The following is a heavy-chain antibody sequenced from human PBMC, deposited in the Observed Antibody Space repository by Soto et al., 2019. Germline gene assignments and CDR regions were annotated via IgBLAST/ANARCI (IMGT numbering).Heavy chain of an antibody. CDR2: MNPNSGNT. V-gene: IGHV1-8*01. Sequence: QVQLVQSGAEVKKPGASVKVSCKASGYTFTSYDINWVRQATGQGLEWMGWMNPNSGNTGYAQKFQGRVTMTRNTSISTAYMELSSLRSXXXXXXXXXXXXXXXXXXXXXXXXTYYYYMDVWGKGTTVTVSS. CDR1: GYTFTSYD. J-gene: IGHJ6*03. CDR3: XXXXXXXXXXXXXXXXTYYYYMDV.